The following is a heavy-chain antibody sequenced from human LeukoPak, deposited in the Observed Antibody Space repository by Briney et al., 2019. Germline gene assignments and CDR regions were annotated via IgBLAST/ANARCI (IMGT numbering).Heavy chain of an antibody. Sequence: PGRSLRLSCAASGFTFSSYVMHWVRQAPGKGLEWVAIISYDGSNEYYADSVKGRFTISRDNAKNSLYLQMNSLRAEDTAVYYCAREIRGGSYLRLDYWGQGTLVTVSS. CDR1: GFTFSSYV. CDR2: ISYDGSNE. V-gene: IGHV3-30*04. J-gene: IGHJ4*02. D-gene: IGHD1-26*01. CDR3: AREIRGGSYLRLDY.